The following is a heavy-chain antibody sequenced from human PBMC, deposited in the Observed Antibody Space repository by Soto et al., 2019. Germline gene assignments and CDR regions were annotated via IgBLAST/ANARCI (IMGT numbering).Heavy chain of an antibody. CDR3: ARQVGGIFDY. J-gene: IGHJ4*02. Sequence: EVQVLESGGGLVQPGGSLRLSCAASGFTFANYVMSWVRQAPGKGLEWVSAISPTGGTFYGDSVKGRFTISRDNSKNTLYLQMSSLRAEDTAVYFCARQVGGIFDYWGQGTLVTVSS. CDR2: ISPTGGT. V-gene: IGHV3-23*01. CDR1: GFTFANYV.